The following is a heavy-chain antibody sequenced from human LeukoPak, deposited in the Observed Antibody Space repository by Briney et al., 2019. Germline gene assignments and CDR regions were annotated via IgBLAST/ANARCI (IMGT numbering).Heavy chain of an antibody. CDR3: ARSYYDSSGYSTYDY. D-gene: IGHD3-22*01. Sequence: GGSLRLSCAASGFTFSTHSMNWVRQAPGKGLEWVSSISSSSSYIYYADSVKGRFTISRDNAKNSLYLQMNSLRAEDTDVYYCARSYYDSSGYSTYDYWGQGTLVTVSS. J-gene: IGHJ4*02. CDR1: GFTFSTHS. V-gene: IGHV3-21*01. CDR2: ISSSSSYI.